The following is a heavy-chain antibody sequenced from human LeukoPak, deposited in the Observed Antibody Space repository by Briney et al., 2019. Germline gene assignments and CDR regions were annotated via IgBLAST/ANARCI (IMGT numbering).Heavy chain of an antibody. CDR3: VRDAPGREGPHY. J-gene: IGHJ4*02. CDR2: INKDGSKK. V-gene: IGHV3-7*01. D-gene: IGHD1-26*01. CDR1: GFTFKEYW. Sequence: GGSLRLFCAASGFTFKEYWMNWVPQAPGEGVEGLANINKDGSKKDYVDSVKGRFTISRDNAKNSLSLQMDSLRVEDTAVYHCVRDAPGREGPHYWGQGILVTVSS.